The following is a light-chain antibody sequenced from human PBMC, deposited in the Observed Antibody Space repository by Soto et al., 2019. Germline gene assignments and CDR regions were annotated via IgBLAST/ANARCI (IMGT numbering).Light chain of an antibody. Sequence: DIQMTQSPSTLSASVGDRVTITCRASQSISSWLAWYQQKPGTAPKLLIYKASTLQSGVPSRFSGSGSGTEFTLTISSLQPDDFATYYCQQYSVNWTFGQGTRVDIK. J-gene: IGKJ1*01. CDR1: QSISSW. V-gene: IGKV1-5*03. CDR2: KAS. CDR3: QQYSVNWT.